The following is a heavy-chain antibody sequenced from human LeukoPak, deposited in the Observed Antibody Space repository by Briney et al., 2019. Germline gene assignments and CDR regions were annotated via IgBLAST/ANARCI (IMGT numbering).Heavy chain of an antibody. J-gene: IGHJ5*02. Sequence: SETLSLTCTVSGGSISSYYWSWIRQPPGKGLEWIGYIYSSGSTNYNPSLKSRVTISLDTSKNQFSLKVRSVTAADTAVYYCARGYCSSTSCLTNWFDPWGQGTLVTVSS. V-gene: IGHV4-59*12. CDR3: ARGYCSSTSCLTNWFDP. CDR1: GGSISSYY. CDR2: IYSSGST. D-gene: IGHD2-2*01.